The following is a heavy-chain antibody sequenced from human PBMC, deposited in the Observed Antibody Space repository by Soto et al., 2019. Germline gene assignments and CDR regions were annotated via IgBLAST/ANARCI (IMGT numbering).Heavy chain of an antibody. CDR2: IDPSDSYT. D-gene: IGHD3-22*01. V-gene: IGHV5-10-1*01. CDR1: GYSFTSYW. CDR3: ARRRPYYYDSSGYYQGLDY. Sequence: GESLKISCKGSGYSFTSYWISWVRQMPGKGLEWMGRIDPSDSYTNYSPSFQGHVTISADKSISTAYLQWSSLKASDTAMYYCARRRPYYYDSSGYYQGLDYWGQGTLVTVSS. J-gene: IGHJ4*02.